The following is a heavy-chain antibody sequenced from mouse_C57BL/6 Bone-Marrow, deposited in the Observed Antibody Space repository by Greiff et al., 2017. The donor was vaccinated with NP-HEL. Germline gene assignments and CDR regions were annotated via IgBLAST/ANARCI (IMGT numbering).Heavy chain of an antibody. CDR3: TRGDEYDGYFDY. CDR2: ISSGGDYI. CDR1: GFTFSSYA. Sequence: EVKLVESGEGLVKPGGSLKLSCAASGFTFSSYAMSWVRQTPEKRLEWVAYISSGGDYIYYADTVKGRFTISRDNARNTLYLQMSMLNSEDTAMYYCTRGDEYDGYFDYWGQGTTLTVSS. V-gene: IGHV5-9-1*02. J-gene: IGHJ2*01. D-gene: IGHD2-4*01.